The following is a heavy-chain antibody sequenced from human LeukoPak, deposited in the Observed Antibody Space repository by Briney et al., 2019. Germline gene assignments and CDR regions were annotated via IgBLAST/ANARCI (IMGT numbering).Heavy chain of an antibody. J-gene: IGHJ3*02. Sequence: SGPTLVKPTQTLTLTCTFSGFSLSTSGVGVGWIRQPPGKALEWLALIYWNDDKRYSPSLKSRLTITKDTSKNQVVLTMTNMDPVDTATYYCAHRRSPFNWGDAFDIWGQGTMVTVSS. CDR1: GFSLSTSGVG. D-gene: IGHD7-27*01. CDR2: IYWNDDK. V-gene: IGHV2-5*01. CDR3: AHRRSPFNWGDAFDI.